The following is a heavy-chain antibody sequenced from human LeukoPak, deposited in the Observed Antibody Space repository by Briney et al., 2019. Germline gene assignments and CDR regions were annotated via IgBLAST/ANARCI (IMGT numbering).Heavy chain of an antibody. CDR3: ALSYYYDSSGYYQIDY. D-gene: IGHD3-22*01. CDR1: GGSISSYY. V-gene: IGHV4-59*01. Sequence: PSETLSLTCTVSGGSISSYYWSWIRQPPGKGLEWIGYIYYSGSTNYNPSLKSRVTISVDTSKNQFSLKLSSVTAADTAVYYCALSYYYDSSGYYQIDYWGQGTLVTVSS. CDR2: IYYSGST. J-gene: IGHJ4*02.